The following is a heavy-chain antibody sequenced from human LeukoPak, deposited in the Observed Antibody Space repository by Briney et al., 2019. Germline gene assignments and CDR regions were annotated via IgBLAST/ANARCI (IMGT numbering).Heavy chain of an antibody. J-gene: IGHJ4*02. CDR3: AMTTTDFWSGPISDY. CDR1: GGTFSSYA. V-gene: IGHV1-69*13. Sequence: SVKVSCKASGGTFSSYAISWVRQAPGQGLEWMGGIIPIFGTANYAQKFQGRVTITADESTSTAYMELSSLRSEDTAVYYCAMTTTDFWSGPISDYWGQGTLVTVSS. CDR2: IIPIFGTA. D-gene: IGHD3-3*01.